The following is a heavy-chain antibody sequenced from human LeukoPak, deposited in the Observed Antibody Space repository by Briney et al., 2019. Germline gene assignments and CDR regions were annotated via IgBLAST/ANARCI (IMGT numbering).Heavy chain of an antibody. CDR1: GVTFSSYA. D-gene: IGHD3-22*01. J-gene: IGHJ4*02. CDR3: AKDLRYDSRGYFDY. CDR2: ISGTGGRT. V-gene: IGHV3-23*01. Sequence: PGGSLRLSCAASGVTFSSYAMSWVRQAPGKGLEWVSGISGTGGRTYYADSVKGRFTISRDNSKNTLYLQMNSLRAEDTAVYYCAKDLRYDSRGYFDYWGQGTRVTVSS.